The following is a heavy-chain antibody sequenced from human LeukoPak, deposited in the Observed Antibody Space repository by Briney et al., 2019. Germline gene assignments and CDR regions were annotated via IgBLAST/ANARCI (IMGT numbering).Heavy chain of an antibody. CDR3: ARENSYGVKGLDY. CDR2: IYYSGST. CDR1: GGSISSYY. J-gene: IGHJ4*02. V-gene: IGHV4-59*01. Sequence: SETLSLTCTVSGGSISSYYWSWIRQPPGKGLEWIGYIYYSGSTNYNPSLKSRVTISVDTSKNQFSLKLSSVTAADTAVYYCARENSYGVKGLDYWGQRTLVTVSS. D-gene: IGHD4/OR15-4a*01.